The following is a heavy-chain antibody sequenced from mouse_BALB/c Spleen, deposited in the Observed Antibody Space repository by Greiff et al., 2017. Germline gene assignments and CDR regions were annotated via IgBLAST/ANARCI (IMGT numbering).Heavy chain of an antibody. D-gene: IGHD2-1*01. Sequence: VQLQQSGPELVKPGASVKISCKASGYTFTDYNMHWVKQSHGKSLEWIGYIYPYNGGTGYNQKFKSKATLTVDNSSSTAYMELRSLTSEDPAVYYCARTFYSPFAYWGQGTLVTVSA. CDR2: IYPYNGGT. CDR3: ARTFYSPFAY. J-gene: IGHJ3*01. CDR1: GYTFTDYN. V-gene: IGHV1S29*02.